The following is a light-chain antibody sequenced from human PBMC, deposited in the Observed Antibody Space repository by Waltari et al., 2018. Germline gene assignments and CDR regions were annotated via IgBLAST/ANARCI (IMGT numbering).Light chain of an antibody. Sequence: IQLSQSPSSLSASVGDRVIITCRASQGIYNFLNWYQQKPGKAPKLLIYYSNTLASGVPSRFSGSGCGTEFTLTISSLQPDDFATYYCQHGNTNPLTFGGGTRVEIK. V-gene: IGKV1-13*02. CDR3: QHGNTNPLT. CDR2: YSN. CDR1: QGIYNF. J-gene: IGKJ4*01.